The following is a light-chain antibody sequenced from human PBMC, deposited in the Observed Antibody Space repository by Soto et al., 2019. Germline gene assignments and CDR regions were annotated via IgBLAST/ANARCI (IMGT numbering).Light chain of an antibody. CDR1: QSLLYSDGKTY. J-gene: IGKJ5*01. CDR3: MQRTHVPIT. V-gene: IGKV2-29*03. CDR2: DVS. Sequence: DVVVTQTPLSLSVTPGQPASMSCKSSQSLLYSDGKTYLYWYLQRPGQPPQLLTYDVSSRFSGVPDRFSGSGSGTDFTLKISRVEAEDVGVYYCMQRTHVPITFGQGTRLEIK.